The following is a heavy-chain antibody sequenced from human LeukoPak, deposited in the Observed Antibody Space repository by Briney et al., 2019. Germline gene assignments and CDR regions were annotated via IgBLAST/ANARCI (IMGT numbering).Heavy chain of an antibody. CDR2: INPNSGGT. V-gene: IGHV1-2*02. CDR3: ATPLKTNYDYVWGSYRLNPLDY. J-gene: IGHJ4*02. CDR1: GYTFTGYY. Sequence: ASVKVSCKASGYTFTGYYMHWVRQAPGQGLEWMGWINPNSGGTNYAQKFQGRVTMTEDTSTDTAYMELSSLRSEDTAVYYCATPLKTNYDYVWGSYRLNPLDYWGQGTLVTVSS. D-gene: IGHD3-16*02.